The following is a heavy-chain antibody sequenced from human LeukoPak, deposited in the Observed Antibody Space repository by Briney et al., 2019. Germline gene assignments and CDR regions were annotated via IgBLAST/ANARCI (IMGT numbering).Heavy chain of an antibody. D-gene: IGHD6-19*01. J-gene: IGHJ6*03. Sequence: GGSLRLSCAASGFTFSSYAMSWVRQAPGKGLDWVSTISNSGGGTDYADSVKGRFTISRDTSKNTLYLQMNSLRAEDTALYYCAKQWTYYYMDVWGKGTTVTVSS. CDR1: GFTFSSYA. CDR2: ISNSGGGT. V-gene: IGHV3-23*01. CDR3: AKQWTYYYMDV.